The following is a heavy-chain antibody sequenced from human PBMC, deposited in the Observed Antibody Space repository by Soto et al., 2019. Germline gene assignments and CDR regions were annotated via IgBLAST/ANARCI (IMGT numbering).Heavy chain of an antibody. CDR2: INPNTGGT. Sequence: QVSLVQSGAEVKKPGASVNVSCKAFGYIFSNFYIHWVRQAPGQGLEWMGIINPNTGGTSYPQKFQGRVTMTRDTSTSTVHMEMSSLTSEDTAVYYFARDKVFGVNSFDFWGQGTLVTVSS. D-gene: IGHD1-1*01. CDR3: ARDKVFGVNSFDF. J-gene: IGHJ4*02. V-gene: IGHV1-46*03. CDR1: GYIFSNFY.